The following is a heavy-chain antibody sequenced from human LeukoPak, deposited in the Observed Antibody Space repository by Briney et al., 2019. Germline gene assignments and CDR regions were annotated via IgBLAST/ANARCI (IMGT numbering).Heavy chain of an antibody. CDR3: AKAHDTAMDY. D-gene: IGHD5-18*01. Sequence: PGGSLRLSCAASGFTFSSYGMHWVRQAPGKGLEWVAFIRYDGSNKYYADSVKGRFTISRDNSKNTLYLQMNSLRAEDAAVYYCAKAHDTAMDYWGQGTLVTVSS. V-gene: IGHV3-30*02. CDR1: GFTFSSYG. CDR2: IRYDGSNK. J-gene: IGHJ4*02.